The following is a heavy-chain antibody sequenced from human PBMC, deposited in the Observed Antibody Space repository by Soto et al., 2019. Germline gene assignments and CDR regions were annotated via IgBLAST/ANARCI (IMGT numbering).Heavy chain of an antibody. J-gene: IGHJ4*02. Sequence: SSETLSLGCTVSGGSIGGDYWSWVQQAPGKGRGWIAYVSYSGATRYNPSLESRVTMSVATSKNQFSLRLHSVTAADTAVYYCAGDGQYDSGGCYSRFDHWGQGTRVTVSS. CDR1: GGSIGGDY. CDR3: AGDGQYDSGGCYSRFDH. CDR2: VSYSGAT. D-gene: IGHD3-22*01. V-gene: IGHV4-59*01.